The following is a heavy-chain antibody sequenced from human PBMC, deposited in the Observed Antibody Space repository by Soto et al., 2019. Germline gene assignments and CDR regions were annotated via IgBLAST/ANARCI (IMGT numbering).Heavy chain of an antibody. CDR1: GFTVATTG. CDR2: ISHSGTSK. V-gene: IGHV3-30*18. CDR3: AKDWGSSGWFYWFNP. J-gene: IGHJ5*02. D-gene: IGHD6-19*01. Sequence: QVQLVESGGGVVQPGESLKVACAASGFTVATTGMHWVRQAPGKGLEWVAMISHSGTSKVYIDSVQGRFTISRDNAKNNLYLPMRSLRPEDTAIYYCAKDWGSSGWFYWFNPWGQGVLVTVSS.